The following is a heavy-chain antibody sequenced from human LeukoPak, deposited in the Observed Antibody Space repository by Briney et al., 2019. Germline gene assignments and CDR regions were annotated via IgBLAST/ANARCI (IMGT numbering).Heavy chain of an antibody. Sequence: GGSLRLSCVASGFTVSSDYMSWVRQAPGEGLEWVSAIYSGGSTYYADSVKGRFTIPRDNSKNTLYLQMNSWRAEDTAVYYCAKNIYDYVWGSYRYAPGYYFDYWGQGTLVTVSS. V-gene: IGHV3-53*01. D-gene: IGHD3-16*02. CDR3: AKNIYDYVWGSYRYAPGYYFDY. CDR2: IYSGGST. J-gene: IGHJ4*02. CDR1: GFTVSSDY.